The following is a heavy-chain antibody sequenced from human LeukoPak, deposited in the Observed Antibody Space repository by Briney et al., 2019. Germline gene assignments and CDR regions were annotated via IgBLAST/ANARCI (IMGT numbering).Heavy chain of an antibody. V-gene: IGHV4-4*02. Sequence: SETLSLTCDVSGGSVTSTNWWSWVRQSPGKGLEWIGEIYYTGTVNYNASLESRVTMSVDKSKNQFSLKLSSVTAADTAVYYCASGLIVVVTAASSGGAFDIWGQGTMVTVSS. D-gene: IGHD2-21*02. CDR3: ASGLIVVVTAASSGGAFDI. J-gene: IGHJ3*02. CDR1: GGSVTSTNW. CDR2: IYYTGTV.